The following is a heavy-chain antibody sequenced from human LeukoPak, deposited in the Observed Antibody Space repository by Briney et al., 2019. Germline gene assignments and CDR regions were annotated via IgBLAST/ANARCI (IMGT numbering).Heavy chain of an antibody. Sequence: ASVKVSCKASGCTFTTYDINWVRQATGQGLEWMGWMNPHSGNTGFAQNFQGRVAMTRNTSIDTAYMELSSLRVEDTAVYYCVRGFRSDTSGRKFDCWGQGTLVTVSS. V-gene: IGHV1-8*01. CDR2: MNPHSGNT. J-gene: IGHJ4*02. D-gene: IGHD2-2*01. CDR1: GCTFTTYD. CDR3: VRGFRSDTSGRKFDC.